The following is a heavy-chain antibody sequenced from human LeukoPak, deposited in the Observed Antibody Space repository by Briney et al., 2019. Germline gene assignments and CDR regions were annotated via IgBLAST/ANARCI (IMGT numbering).Heavy chain of an antibody. CDR2: VYNREYT. CDR3: ARHAIYSGGYSYWFDL. Sequence: PSETLSLTCTVSGGSISSYYWSWIRQPPGKGLEWIAYVYNREYTNYNPSLKSRASISVDTSKNLCSLRLTSVTAADTAVYYCARHAIYSGGYSYWFDLWGLGTLVSVSS. D-gene: IGHD1-26*01. CDR1: GGSISSYY. V-gene: IGHV4-59*08. J-gene: IGHJ5*02.